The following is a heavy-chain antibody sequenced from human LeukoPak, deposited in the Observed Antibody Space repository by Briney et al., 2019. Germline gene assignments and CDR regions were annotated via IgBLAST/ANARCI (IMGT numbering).Heavy chain of an antibody. V-gene: IGHV3-21*01. Sequence: PGGSLRLSCAASGFTFSSYSMNWVRQAPGKGLXXXXXISSSSSYIYYADSVKGRFTISRDNAKNSLYLQMNSLRAEDTAVYYCARDFYYDILTGYYIRPFDYWGRGTLVTVSS. CDR3: ARDFYYDILTGYYIRPFDY. J-gene: IGHJ4*02. CDR1: GFTFSSYS. D-gene: IGHD3-9*01. CDR2: ISSSSSYI.